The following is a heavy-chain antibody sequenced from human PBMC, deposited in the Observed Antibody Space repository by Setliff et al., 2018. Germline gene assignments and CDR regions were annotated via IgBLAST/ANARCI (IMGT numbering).Heavy chain of an antibody. V-gene: IGHV1-24*01. CDR2: FDPEDGET. D-gene: IGHD1-26*01. Sequence: ASVKVSCKVSGYTLTELSMHWVRQAPGKGLEWMGGFDPEDGETIYAQKFQGRVTMTEDTSTDTAYMELSSLRSEDTAVYYCATVYGFIVGATRAFDIWGQGTMVTVSS. CDR3: ATVYGFIVGATRAFDI. CDR1: GYTLTELS. J-gene: IGHJ3*02.